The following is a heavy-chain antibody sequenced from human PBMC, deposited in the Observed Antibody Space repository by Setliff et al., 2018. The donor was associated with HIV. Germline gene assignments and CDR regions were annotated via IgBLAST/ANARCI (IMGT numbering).Heavy chain of an antibody. D-gene: IGHD6-13*01. CDR2: IYSSGTT. CDR3: TRDHGSTWFWDYFYY. V-gene: IGHV4-4*07. CDR1: DGYTSRYY. Sequence: SERLSLTCTVTDGYTSRYYWNWFRQSAGKGLEWIGRIYSSGTTIYNPSLKSRVAMSVDTSKNQFSLKLSSVTSADTATYYCTRDHGSTWFWDYFYYWGQGTLVTVSS. J-gene: IGHJ4*02.